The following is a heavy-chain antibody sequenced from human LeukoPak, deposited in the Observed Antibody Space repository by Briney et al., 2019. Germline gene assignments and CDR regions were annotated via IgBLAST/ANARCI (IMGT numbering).Heavy chain of an antibody. V-gene: IGHV3-74*01. J-gene: IGHJ5*02. D-gene: IGHD4-17*01. CDR2: INSDGSST. CDR3: ARVRTYGEHQFDP. CDR1: GFTFSSYW. Sequence: GWSLRLSCAASGFTFSSYWMYWVRQPPGKGLVWVSRINSDGSSTSYADSVKGRFTISRDNAKNSLHLQLDSLRVDDTAVYFCARVRTYGEHQFDPWGQGTLVTVS.